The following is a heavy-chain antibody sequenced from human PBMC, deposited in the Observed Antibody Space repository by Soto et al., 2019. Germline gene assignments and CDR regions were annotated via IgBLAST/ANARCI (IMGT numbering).Heavy chain of an antibody. V-gene: IGHV4-4*07. CDR1: GGSISSYY. J-gene: IGHJ6*02. CDR2: IYTSGST. CDR3: AREMATIMAYYYYGMDA. Sequence: SETLSLTCTVSGGSISSYYWSWIRQPAGKGLEWIGRIYTSGSTNYNPSLKSRVTMSVDTSKNQFSLKLSSVTAADTAVYYCAREMATIMAYYYYGMDAWGQGTTVTVSS. D-gene: IGHD5-12*01.